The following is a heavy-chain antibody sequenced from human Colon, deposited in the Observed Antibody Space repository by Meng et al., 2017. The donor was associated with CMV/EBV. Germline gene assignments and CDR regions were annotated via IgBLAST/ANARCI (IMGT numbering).Heavy chain of an antibody. D-gene: IGHD3-22*01. V-gene: IGHV1-2*02. CDR2: INPNSGGT. Sequence: QVQLVQVGAGGKKPGASVKVSCKASEYTFTGYYMHWVRQAPGQGLEWMGWINPNSGGTNYAQKFQGRVTMTRDTSITTAYMELSRLRSDDTAVYYCARDWYPGDRRGSFDYWGQGTLVTVSS. J-gene: IGHJ4*02. CDR3: ARDWYPGDRRGSFDY. CDR1: EYTFTGYY.